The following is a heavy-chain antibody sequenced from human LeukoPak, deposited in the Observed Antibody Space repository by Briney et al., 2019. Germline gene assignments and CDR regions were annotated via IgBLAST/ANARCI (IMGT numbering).Heavy chain of an antibody. CDR2: IIPIFGTA. Sequence: ASVKVSCKASGYTFTSYAMNWVRQAPGQGLEWMGGIIPIFGTANYAQKFQGRVTITADESTSTAYMELSSLRSEDTAVYYCARDQYSSSSDLDLNDAFDIWGQGTMVTVSS. J-gene: IGHJ3*02. CDR3: ARDQYSSSSDLDLNDAFDI. D-gene: IGHD6-6*01. CDR1: GYTFTSYA. V-gene: IGHV1-69*13.